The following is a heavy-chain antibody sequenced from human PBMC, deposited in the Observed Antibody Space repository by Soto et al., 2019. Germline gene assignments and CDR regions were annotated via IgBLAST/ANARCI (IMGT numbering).Heavy chain of an antibody. CDR2: INPNSGGT. V-gene: IGHV1-2*02. CDR3: ARGGATMVFLYCWFDP. D-gene: IGHD5-12*01. Sequence: GASVKVSCRASGYTFTGYYMNWVRQAPGQGLEWMGWINPNSGGTNYAQKFQGRVTMTRDTSISTAYMELSRLRSDDTAVYYCARGGATMVFLYCWFDPWGQGTLVTVSS. CDR1: GYTFTGYY. J-gene: IGHJ5*02.